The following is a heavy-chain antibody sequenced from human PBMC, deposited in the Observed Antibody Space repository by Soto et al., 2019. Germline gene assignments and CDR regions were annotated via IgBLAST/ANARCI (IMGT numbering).Heavy chain of an antibody. CDR1: GFTFGDSA. V-gene: IGHV3-23*01. CDR2: ISGTGGAA. Sequence: GGSLRLSCAASGFTFGDSAMSWVRQAPGKGLEWVAAISGTGGAAYYADSVKGRFTISRDNSRNTLFLQMNSLRVDDTAIYHCAKPEEVVRGFDFWGLGTLVTVSS. CDR3: AKPEEVVRGFDF. D-gene: IGHD3-10*01. J-gene: IGHJ4*02.